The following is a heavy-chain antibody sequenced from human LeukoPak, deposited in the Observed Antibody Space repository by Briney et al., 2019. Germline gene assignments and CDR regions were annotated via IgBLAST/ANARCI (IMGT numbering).Heavy chain of an antibody. D-gene: IGHD1-14*01. J-gene: IGHJ4*02. CDR1: GFTFSSYE. CDR3: ANSRPDSYIDS. V-gene: IGHV3-48*03. Sequence: GGSLRLSCVASGFTFSSYEMNWVRQAPGKGLEWVSYISSSGSTIYYADSVKGRFTISRDNAKNSVYLQMNSLRPDDTAFYYCANSRPDSYIDSWGQGTLVTVST. CDR2: ISSSGSTI.